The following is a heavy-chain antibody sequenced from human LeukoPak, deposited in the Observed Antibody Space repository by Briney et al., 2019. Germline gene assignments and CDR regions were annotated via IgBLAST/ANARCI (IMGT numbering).Heavy chain of an antibody. Sequence: PAETLSLTCAVYGGSFSGYYWSWIRQPPGKGLEWIGEINHSGSTNYNPSLKSRVTISVDTSKNQFSLKLSSVTAADAAVYYCASLGTGPRDYWGQGTLVTVSS. V-gene: IGHV4-34*01. CDR2: INHSGST. CDR3: ASLGTGPRDY. D-gene: IGHD3/OR15-3a*01. J-gene: IGHJ4*02. CDR1: GGSFSGYY.